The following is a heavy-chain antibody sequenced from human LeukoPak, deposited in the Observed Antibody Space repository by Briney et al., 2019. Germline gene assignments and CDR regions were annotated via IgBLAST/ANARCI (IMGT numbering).Heavy chain of an antibody. CDR2: INPNSGDT. CDR1: GYTFTGYY. Sequence: GASVKVSCKASGYTFTGYYMHWVRQAPGQGLEWMGWINPNSGDTIYAQKFQGRVTMTRDTSISIVYMELSRLRSDDTAVYYCARARYQLLSTWFDPWGKGTLVTVSS. V-gene: IGHV1-2*02. CDR3: ARARYQLLSTWFDP. D-gene: IGHD2-2*01. J-gene: IGHJ5*02.